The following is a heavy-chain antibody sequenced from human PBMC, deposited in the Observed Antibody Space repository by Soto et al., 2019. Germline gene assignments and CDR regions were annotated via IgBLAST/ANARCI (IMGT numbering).Heavy chain of an antibody. J-gene: IGHJ6*02. V-gene: IGHV4-59*01. CDR2: IYYNGGNT. D-gene: IGHD1-1*01. CDR3: ARIWNDGLGDV. CDR1: GGSLSTYY. Sequence: QVQLQESGPGLVKPLETLSLTCTVSGGSLSTYYWSWARQPPGKGLEWIGYIYYNGGNTKYNPSLQSRVTIPVDTSKNQFSLKLSSVTAADTAVYHCARIWNDGLGDVWGQGTTVIVSS.